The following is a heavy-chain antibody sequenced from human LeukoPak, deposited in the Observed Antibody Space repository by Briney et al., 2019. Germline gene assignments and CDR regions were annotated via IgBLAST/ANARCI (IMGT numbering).Heavy chain of an antibody. V-gene: IGHV3-23*01. D-gene: IGHD5-12*01. CDR3: AKDGLRGYDFDS. Sequence: PGGSLRLSCATSGFTFGTYAMSWVRQGPGKGLEWVARISNAAGTTNYADSVRGRFTISRDNSQNTPYLQMSSLRVEDTAEYYCAKDGLRGYDFDSWGQGTLVIVSS. J-gene: IGHJ5*01. CDR1: GFTFGTYA. CDR2: ISNAAGTT.